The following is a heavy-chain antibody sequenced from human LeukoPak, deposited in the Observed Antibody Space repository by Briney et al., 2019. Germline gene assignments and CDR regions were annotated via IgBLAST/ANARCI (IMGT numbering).Heavy chain of an antibody. D-gene: IGHD3-22*01. CDR3: ARVVVMRGRWLDY. CDR2: IYYSGST. Sequence: SETLSLTCTVSGGSISSSDYYWSWIRQPPGKGLEWIGYIYYSGSTYYNPSLKSRVTISVDTSKNQFSLKLSSVTAADTAVYYCARVVVMRGRWLDYWGQGTLVTVSS. J-gene: IGHJ4*02. V-gene: IGHV4-30-4*01. CDR1: GGSISSSDYY.